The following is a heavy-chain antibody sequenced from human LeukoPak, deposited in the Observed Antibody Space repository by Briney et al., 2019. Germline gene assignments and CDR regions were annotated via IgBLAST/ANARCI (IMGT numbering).Heavy chain of an antibody. D-gene: IGHD3-10*01. Sequence: PGGSLRLSCAASGFTFSSYAMHWVRQAPGKGLEWVAVISYDGSNKYYADSVKGRFTISRDNSKSTLYLQMNSLRAEDTAVYYCARDPVPPGTLDYWGQGTLVTVSS. J-gene: IGHJ4*02. CDR2: ISYDGSNK. CDR3: ARDPVPPGTLDY. CDR1: GFTFSSYA. V-gene: IGHV3-30-3*01.